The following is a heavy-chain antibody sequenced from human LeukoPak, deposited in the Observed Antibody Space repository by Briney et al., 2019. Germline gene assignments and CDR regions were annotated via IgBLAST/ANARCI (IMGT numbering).Heavy chain of an antibody. D-gene: IGHD6-13*01. CDR1: GGSISSYY. CDR3: VGRQVQPDRIDY. V-gene: IGHV4-59*01. J-gene: IGHJ4*02. CDR2: VYYSGST. Sequence: SETLSLTCTVSGGSISSYYWTWIRQPPGKGLEWIGYVYYSGSTNYNPSLKSRVTISVATSKNQFSLKLSSVTAAVTALYYCVGRQVQPDRIDYWGQGTLVTVSS.